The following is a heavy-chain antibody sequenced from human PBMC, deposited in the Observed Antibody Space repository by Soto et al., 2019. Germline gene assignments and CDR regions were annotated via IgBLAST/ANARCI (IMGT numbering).Heavy chain of an antibody. CDR2: IYYSGST. Sequence: SETLSLTCTVSGGSISSGGYYWSWIRQHPGKGLEWIGYIYYSGSTYYNPSLKSRVTISVDTSKNQFSLRLSSVTAADTAVYYCASTAGTGYYYYYGMDVWGQGTTVTVSS. CDR1: GGSISSGGYY. V-gene: IGHV4-31*03. J-gene: IGHJ6*02. D-gene: IGHD6-13*01. CDR3: ASTAGTGYYYYYGMDV.